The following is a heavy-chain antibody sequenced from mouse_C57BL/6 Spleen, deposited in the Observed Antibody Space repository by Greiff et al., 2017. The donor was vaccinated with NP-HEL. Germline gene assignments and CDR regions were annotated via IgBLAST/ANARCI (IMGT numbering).Heavy chain of an antibody. J-gene: IGHJ3*01. CDR1: GFTFSDYG. Sequence: EVQRVESGGGLVKPGGSLKLSCAASGFTFSDYGMHWVRQAPEKGLEWVAYISSGSSTIYYADTVKGRFTISRDNAKNTLFLQMTSLRSEDTAMYYCARDYDDETAWFAYWGQGTLVTVSA. V-gene: IGHV5-17*01. CDR2: ISSGSSTI. D-gene: IGHD2-4*01. CDR3: ARDYDDETAWFAY.